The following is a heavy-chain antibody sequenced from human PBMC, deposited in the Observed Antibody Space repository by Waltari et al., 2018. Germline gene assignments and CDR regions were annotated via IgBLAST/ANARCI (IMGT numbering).Heavy chain of an antibody. D-gene: IGHD6-13*01. Sequence: QVQLQESGPGLVKPSETLSLTCTVSGGSISSYYWSWIRQPPGKGLQWIGYIYYSGSTNFNPPLQSRVTISVETAKNQFSLKLSAGTAADTAVYYCARHSSSRSWYGTFDIWGQGTMVAVSS. J-gene: IGHJ3*02. V-gene: IGHV4-59*01. CDR3: ARHSSSRSWYGTFDI. CDR1: GGSISSYY. CDR2: IYYSGST.